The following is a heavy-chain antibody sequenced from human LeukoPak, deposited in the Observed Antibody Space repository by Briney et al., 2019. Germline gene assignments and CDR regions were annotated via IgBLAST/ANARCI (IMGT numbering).Heavy chain of an antibody. V-gene: IGHV4-59*08. CDR2: IYYSGGT. Sequence: SETLSLTCTVSGGSISSYYWSWIRQPPGKGLEWIGYIYYSGGTNYNPSLKSRVTISVDTSKNQFSLKLSSVTAADTAVYYCASRLRDGFDYWGQGTLVTVSS. D-gene: IGHD5-24*01. J-gene: IGHJ4*02. CDR1: GGSISSYY. CDR3: ASRLRDGFDY.